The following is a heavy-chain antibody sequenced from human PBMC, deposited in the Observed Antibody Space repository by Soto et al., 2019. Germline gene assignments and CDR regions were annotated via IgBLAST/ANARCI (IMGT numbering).Heavy chain of an antibody. Sequence: PGGSLRLSCAASGFTFSDYYMSWLRQAPGKGLGWVSYISSISSFTNYEDSVKGRFTISRDNAKNSLYLQMNSMRDEDTAVYYCARDCQLYYDYVWGSYRYDAFDIWGQGTMVTVSS. J-gene: IGHJ3*02. CDR2: ISSISSFT. V-gene: IGHV3-11*06. D-gene: IGHD3-16*02. CDR1: GFTFSDYY. CDR3: ARDCQLYYDYVWGSYRYDAFDI.